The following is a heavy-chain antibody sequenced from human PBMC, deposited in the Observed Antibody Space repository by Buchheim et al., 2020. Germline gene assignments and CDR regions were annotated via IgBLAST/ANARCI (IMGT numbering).Heavy chain of an antibody. J-gene: IGHJ6*02. CDR2: INPSGGST. D-gene: IGHD2-15*01. V-gene: IGHV1-46*01. CDR3: AEGGAVGSTSPYYYYGMDV. Sequence: QVQLVQSGAEVKKPGASVKVSCKASGYTFTSFYMHWVRQAPGQGLEWMGIINPSGGSTSYAQKLQGSVXMTRDTSTNTVIMELSSLRTEDTAVYYCAEGGAVGSTSPYYYYGMDVWGQGTT. CDR1: GYTFTSFY.